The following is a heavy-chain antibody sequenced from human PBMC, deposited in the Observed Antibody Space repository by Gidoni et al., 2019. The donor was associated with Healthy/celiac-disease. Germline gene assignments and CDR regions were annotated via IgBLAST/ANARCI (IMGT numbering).Heavy chain of an antibody. Sequence: EVQLVESGGGLVQPGRSLRLSCAASGFTFDDYAMHWVRQAPGKGLEWVSGISWNSGSIGYADSVKGRFTISRDNAKNSLYLQMNSLRAEDTALYYCAKDYNGGDYYYYGMDVWGQGTTVTVSS. V-gene: IGHV3-9*01. CDR2: ISWNSGSI. CDR3: AKDYNGGDYYYYGMDV. CDR1: GFTFDDYA. D-gene: IGHD3-16*01. J-gene: IGHJ6*02.